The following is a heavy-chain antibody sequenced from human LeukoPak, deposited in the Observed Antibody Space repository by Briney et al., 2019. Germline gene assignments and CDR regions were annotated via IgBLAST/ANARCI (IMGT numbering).Heavy chain of an antibody. V-gene: IGHV1-18*01. D-gene: IGHD2-21*02. Sequence: GASGKVSCKASGYTFTSYGTSWVRQAPGQGLEWMGWISAYNGNTNYAQKLQGRVTITTDTSTSTAYMELRGLRSDDTAVYYCARDYCGGDCYSADDAFDTWGQGTMVTVSS. J-gene: IGHJ3*02. CDR1: GYTFTSYG. CDR2: ISAYNGNT. CDR3: ARDYCGGDCYSADDAFDT.